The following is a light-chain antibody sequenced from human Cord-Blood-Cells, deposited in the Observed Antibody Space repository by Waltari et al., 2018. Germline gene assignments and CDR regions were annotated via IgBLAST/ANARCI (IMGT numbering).Light chain of an antibody. CDR2: EVS. Sequence: QSALTQPPSASGSPGQSVTISCTGTSSDVGGYNYVSWYQQHPGKAPKLMIYEVSKRPSGVPNRVSGTKSANTASLTVAGLQAEDDADYYCSSYAGSNNYFYGTGTKVTVL. J-gene: IGLJ1*01. CDR1: SSDVGGYNY. CDR3: SSYAGSNNYF. V-gene: IGLV2-8*01.